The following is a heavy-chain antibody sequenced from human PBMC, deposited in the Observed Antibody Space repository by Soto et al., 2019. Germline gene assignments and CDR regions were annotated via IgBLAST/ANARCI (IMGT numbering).Heavy chain of an antibody. V-gene: IGHV1-8*01. CDR2: MNPSSGET. Sequence: ASVKVSCNTSGYNFTNFDINWVRQAPGRGLVRMGWMNPSSGETGSAQNFQGRVTMTRDISTRTFFMQLTSLRSEDTAIYYCARLAEYCNGIKCYSNFDFWGRGTQVTVSS. CDR3: ARLAEYCNGIKCYSNFDF. CDR1: GYNFTNFD. D-gene: IGHD2-15*01. J-gene: IGHJ4*01.